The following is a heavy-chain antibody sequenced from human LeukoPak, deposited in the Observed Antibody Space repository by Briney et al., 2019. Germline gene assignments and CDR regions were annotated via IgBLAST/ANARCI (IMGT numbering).Heavy chain of an antibody. J-gene: IGHJ4*02. D-gene: IGHD3-10*01. Sequence: ASVKVSCKASGYTFTIYDINWVRQAPGQGLEWMGWMNPNSGNTGYAQKFQGRVTMTRNTSISTAYMELSSLRSEDTAVYYCARASLWSPGDYWGQGTLVTVSS. CDR1: GYTFTIYD. CDR3: ARASLWSPGDY. V-gene: IGHV1-8*01. CDR2: MNPNSGNT.